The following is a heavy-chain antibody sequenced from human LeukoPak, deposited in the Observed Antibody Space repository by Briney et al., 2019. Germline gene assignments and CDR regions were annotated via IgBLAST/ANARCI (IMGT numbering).Heavy chain of an antibody. J-gene: IGHJ4*02. CDR1: GYTFTSYD. V-gene: IGHV1-8*01. CDR3: ARVGGAIAVAPAGY. CDR2: MNPNSGNT. Sequence: ASVKVSCKASGYTFTSYDINWVRQATGQGLEWMGWMNPNSGNTGYAQKFQGRVTMTRSTSISTAYMELSSLRSEDTAVYYCARVGGAIAVAPAGYWGQGTLVTVSS. D-gene: IGHD6-19*01.